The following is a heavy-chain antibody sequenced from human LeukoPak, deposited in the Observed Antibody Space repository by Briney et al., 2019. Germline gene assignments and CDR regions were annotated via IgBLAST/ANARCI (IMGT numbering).Heavy chain of an antibody. CDR2: IYYSGST. V-gene: IGHV4-39*01. CDR3: ARPGQGGSSPNWIDP. CDR1: GGSISSSSYY. J-gene: IGHJ5*02. Sequence: SETLSLTCTVSGGSISSSSYYWGWIRQPPGKGLEWIGSIYYSGSTYYNPSLKSRVTISVDTSKNQFSLKLSSVTAADTAVYYCARPGQGGSSPNWIDPWGQGTLVTVSS. D-gene: IGHD2-15*01.